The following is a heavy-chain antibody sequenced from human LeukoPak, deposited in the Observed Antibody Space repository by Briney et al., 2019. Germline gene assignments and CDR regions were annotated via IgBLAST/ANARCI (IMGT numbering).Heavy chain of an antibody. CDR1: GGSISSSNW. D-gene: IGHD3-9*01. V-gene: IGHV4-4*02. CDR2: IYHSGST. J-gene: IGHJ4*02. Sequence: PSETLSLTCGVSGGSISSSNWWSWVRQPPGKGLEWIGEIYHSGSTNYNPSLKSRVTISVDKSKNQFSLKLSSVTAADTAVYYCARDSHYDILTGNSPFDYWGQGTLVTVSS. CDR3: ARDSHYDILTGNSPFDY.